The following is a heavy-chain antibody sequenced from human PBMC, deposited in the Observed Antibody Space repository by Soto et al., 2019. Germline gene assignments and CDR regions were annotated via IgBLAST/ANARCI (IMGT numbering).Heavy chain of an antibody. CDR1: GFSLSTSGMC. CDR2: IDWDDDK. Sequence: PTLVNPTQTLTLTCTFSGFSLSTSGMCVSWIRQPPGKALEWLALIDWDDDKYYSTSLKTRLTISKDTSKNQVVLTMTNMDPVDTATYYCARIPEGYCSGGSCYLRYGMDVWGQGTTVTVSS. D-gene: IGHD2-15*01. CDR3: ARIPEGYCSGGSCYLRYGMDV. V-gene: IGHV2-70*01. J-gene: IGHJ6*02.